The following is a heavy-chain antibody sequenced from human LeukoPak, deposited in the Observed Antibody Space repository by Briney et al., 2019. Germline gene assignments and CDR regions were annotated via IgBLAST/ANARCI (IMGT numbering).Heavy chain of an antibody. CDR3: AKHYGSGTYYNFPDS. CDR2: GSGGST. J-gene: IGHJ4*02. Sequence: GSGGSTYYADSVKGRFTISRDNSKDTLYLLMDSLRAEDTAVYYCAKHYGSGTYYNFPDSWGQGX. V-gene: IGHV3-23*01. D-gene: IGHD3-10*01.